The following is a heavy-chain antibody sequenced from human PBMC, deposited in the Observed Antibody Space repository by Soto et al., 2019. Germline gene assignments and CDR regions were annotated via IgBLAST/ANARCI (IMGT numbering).Heavy chain of an antibody. Sequence: GGSLRLSCAASGFTFSSYGMHWVRQAPGKGLEWVAVMSYDGSNKYYADSVKGRFTISRDNAKNSLYLQMNSLRAEDTAVYYCASFSYYADYWGQGTLVTVSS. CDR2: MSYDGSNK. CDR3: ASFSYYADY. D-gene: IGHD3-3*01. V-gene: IGHV3-30*03. CDR1: GFTFSSYG. J-gene: IGHJ4*02.